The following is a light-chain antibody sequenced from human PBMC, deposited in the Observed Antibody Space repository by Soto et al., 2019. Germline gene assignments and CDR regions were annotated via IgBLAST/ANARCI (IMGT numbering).Light chain of an antibody. CDR1: QSVSSK. Sequence: EIAMTQSPATLSVSPGERATLSCRASQSVSSKLGWYQQQPGQAPRLLIYDASTRATGTPARFSGSGFGTEFTLPISSLQSEDFAVYYCQQFTNWPRTFGQGTKVEIK. CDR3: QQFTNWPRT. J-gene: IGKJ1*01. CDR2: DAS. V-gene: IGKV3-15*01.